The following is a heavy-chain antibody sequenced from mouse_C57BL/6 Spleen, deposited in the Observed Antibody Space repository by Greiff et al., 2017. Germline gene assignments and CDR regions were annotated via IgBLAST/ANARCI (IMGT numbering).Heavy chain of an antibody. V-gene: IGHV5-9-1*02. D-gene: IGHD2-3*01. CDR2: ISSGGDYI. Sequence: EVKVVESGEGLVKPGGSLKLSCAASGFTFSSYAMSWVRQTPEKRLAWVAYISSGGDYIYYADTVKGRFTISRDNARNTLYLQMSSLKSEDTAMYYCTRGEGDGYSVFDYWGQGTTLTGSS. J-gene: IGHJ2*01. CDR3: TRGEGDGYSVFDY. CDR1: GFTFSSYA.